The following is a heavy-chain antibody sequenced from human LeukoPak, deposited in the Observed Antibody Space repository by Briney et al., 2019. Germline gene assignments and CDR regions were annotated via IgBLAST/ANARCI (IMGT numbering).Heavy chain of an antibody. CDR1: GGSVSSGSYY. CDR2: ISSSGSP. Sequence: PSETLSLTCTVSGGSVSSGSYYWSWIRQPPGKGLEWIGYISSSGSPDYSPSLRGRVTISVDTSKNQFSLKLSSVTAADTAVYYCARDHWLHYNDNWHYYGLDVWGRGTTVTVSS. CDR3: ARDHWLHYNDNWHYYGLDV. V-gene: IGHV4-61*01. D-gene: IGHD1-1*01. J-gene: IGHJ6*02.